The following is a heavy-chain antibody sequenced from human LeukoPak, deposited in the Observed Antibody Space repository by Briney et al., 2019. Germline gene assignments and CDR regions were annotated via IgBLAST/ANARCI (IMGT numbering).Heavy chain of an antibody. CDR2: IIPIFSTA. CDR3: ARLPVRHYVWGSYT. CDR1: GGTFSSYA. D-gene: IGHD3-16*01. V-gene: IGHV1-69*05. J-gene: IGHJ5*02. Sequence: SVKVSCKASGGTFSSYAISWVRQAPGQGLEWMGGIIPIFSTANYAQKFQGRVTITTDESTSTAYMELSSLRSEDTAVYYCARLPVRHYVWGSYTWGQGTLVTVSS.